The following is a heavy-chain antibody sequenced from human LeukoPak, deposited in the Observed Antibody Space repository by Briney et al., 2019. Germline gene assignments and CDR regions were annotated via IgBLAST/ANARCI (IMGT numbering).Heavy chain of an antibody. CDR1: GYTFTSYA. J-gene: IGHJ4*02. D-gene: IGHD3-10*01. CDR2: INAGNGNT. Sequence: ASVKVSCKASGYTFTSYAMHWVRQAPGQRLEWMGWINAGNGNTKYSQKFQGRVTITRDTSASTAYMELSSLGSEDTAVYYCARVLMVRGVTPFGYWGQGTLVTVSS. CDR3: ARVLMVRGVTPFGY. V-gene: IGHV1-3*01.